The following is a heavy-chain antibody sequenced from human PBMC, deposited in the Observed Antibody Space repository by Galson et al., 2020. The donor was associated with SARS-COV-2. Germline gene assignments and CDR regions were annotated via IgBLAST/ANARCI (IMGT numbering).Heavy chain of an antibody. V-gene: IGHV4-39*01. CDR2: IYYSGST. CDR1: GGSISSSSYY. D-gene: IGHD5-12*01. J-gene: IGHJ5*02. CDR3: ARRAIGYSGYDLVHWFDP. Sequence: SETLSLTCTVSGGSISSSSYYWGWIRQPPGKGLEWIGSIYYSGSTYYNPSLKSRVTISVDTSKNQFSLKLSSVTAADTAVYYCARRAIGYSGYDLVHWFDPWGQGTLVTVSS.